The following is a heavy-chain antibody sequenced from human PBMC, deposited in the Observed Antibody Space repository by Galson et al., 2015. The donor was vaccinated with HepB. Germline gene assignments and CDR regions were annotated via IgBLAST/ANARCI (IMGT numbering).Heavy chain of an antibody. V-gene: IGHV3-23*01. CDR2: ISGNGVTT. CDR3: AKGSFSYSNNYYFDS. D-gene: IGHD6-13*01. Sequence: SLRLSCAASGFSFGHFAMSWVRQAPGKGPEWVSSISGNGVTTYYADSVKGRFTISRDSSKVTLYLQMNSLRADDTAVYYCAKGSFSYSNNYYFDSWGQGTLVTVSS. CDR1: GFSFGHFA. J-gene: IGHJ4*02.